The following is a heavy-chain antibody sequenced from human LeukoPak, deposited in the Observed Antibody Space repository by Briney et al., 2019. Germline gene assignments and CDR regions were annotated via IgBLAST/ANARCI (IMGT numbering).Heavy chain of an antibody. V-gene: IGHV3-48*01. Sequence: GGSLRLSCAASGFTFSSYSMNWVRQAPGKGLEWVSYISSSSSTIYYADSVKGRFTISRDNAKNSLYLQTNSLRAEDTAVYYCASLGPHVLRYFDWLLDDAFDIWGQGTMVTVSS. CDR1: GFTFSSYS. D-gene: IGHD3-9*01. CDR3: ASLGPHVLRYFDWLLDDAFDI. J-gene: IGHJ3*02. CDR2: ISSSSSTI.